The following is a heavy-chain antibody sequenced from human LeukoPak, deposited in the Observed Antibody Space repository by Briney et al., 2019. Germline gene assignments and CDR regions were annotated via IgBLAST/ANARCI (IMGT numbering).Heavy chain of an antibody. Sequence: WASVKVSCKVSGFTFNRYGISWVRQAPGQGLEWMGWISAYNGDTNYAQKFQGRVTMTTDTSTSTAYMELRSLISDDTAVYYCARDPSNTSGRYAYFDYWGQGTLVTVSS. V-gene: IGHV1-18*01. CDR2: ISAYNGDT. CDR1: GFTFNRYG. CDR3: ARDPSNTSGRYAYFDY. D-gene: IGHD6-19*01. J-gene: IGHJ4*02.